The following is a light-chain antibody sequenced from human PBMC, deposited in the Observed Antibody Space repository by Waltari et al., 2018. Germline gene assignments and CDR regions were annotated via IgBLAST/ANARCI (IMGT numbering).Light chain of an antibody. Sequence: AIRITQSPSSLSASTGHRVTITCRASQDISTYLAWYQQKPGKAPNLLIYAASTLHSGVPSRFSGSGSGTDFTLTISCLQSEDFATYYCQQYYSYPDTFGGGTKVEIK. CDR2: AAS. CDR1: QDISTY. CDR3: QQYYSYPDT. V-gene: IGKV1-8*01. J-gene: IGKJ4*01.